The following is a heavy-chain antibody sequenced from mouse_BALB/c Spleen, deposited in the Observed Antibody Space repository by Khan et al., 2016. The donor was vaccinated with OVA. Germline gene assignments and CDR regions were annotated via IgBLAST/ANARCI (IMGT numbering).Heavy chain of an antibody. Sequence: QLEESGPGLVKPSQSLSLTCTVTGYSIPSDYAWNWIRQFPGNKLEWMGFISYSGNTKSNPSLKSRISITRTTSRNQFFLQLNSVTIEDTATYYCARIYGGDFDYWGKGTSLTVSS. CDR1: GYSIPSDYA. J-gene: IGHJ2*02. V-gene: IGHV3-2*02. D-gene: IGHD1-1*01. CDR3: ARIYGGDFDY. CDR2: ISYSGNT.